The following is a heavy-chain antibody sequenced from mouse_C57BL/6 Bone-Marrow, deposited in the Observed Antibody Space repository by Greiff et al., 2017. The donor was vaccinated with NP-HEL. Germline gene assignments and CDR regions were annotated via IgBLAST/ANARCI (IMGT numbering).Heavy chain of an antibody. CDR3: ARNGYDLHFDY. J-gene: IGHJ2*01. CDR2: IYPGSGST. Sequence: VQVVESGAELVKPGASVKMSCKASGYTFTSYWITWVKQRPGQGLEWIGDIYPGSGSTNYNEKFKSKATLTVDTSSSTAYMQLSSLTSEDSAVYYCARNGYDLHFDYWGQGTTLTVSS. CDR1: GYTFTSYW. D-gene: IGHD2-2*01. V-gene: IGHV1-55*01.